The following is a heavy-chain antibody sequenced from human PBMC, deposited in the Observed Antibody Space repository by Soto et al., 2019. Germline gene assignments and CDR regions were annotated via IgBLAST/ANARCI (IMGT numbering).Heavy chain of an antibody. CDR2: IIPISGTT. CDR3: ARWGGLSCSGAVCFKKPFDY. J-gene: IGHJ4*02. V-gene: IGHV1-69*06. Sequence: VQLVQSGAEVKRPESSMKVSCKPSGGTFNNYAINWVRQAPGQGLEWMGAIIPISGTTKYAQKFQGRVTLTADKSTSTVYMDLSSLRSEDTAVYYCARWGGLSCSGAVCFKKPFDYWGQGTLVSVSS. CDR1: GGTFNNYA. D-gene: IGHD2-8*02.